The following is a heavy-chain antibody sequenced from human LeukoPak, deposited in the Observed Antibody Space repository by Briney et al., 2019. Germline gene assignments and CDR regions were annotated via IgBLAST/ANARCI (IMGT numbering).Heavy chain of an antibody. CDR1: GFTFSSYS. CDR2: ISSSSSYI. CDR3: ARVGDGDSFDY. D-gene: IGHD3-10*01. V-gene: IGHV3-21*01. J-gene: IGHJ4*02. Sequence: GSLRLSXAASGFTFSSYSMNWVRQAPGKGLECVSSISSSSSYIHYADSVKGRFTISRDNAKNSLYLQMNSLRAEDTALYYCARVGDGDSFDYWGQGTLVTVSS.